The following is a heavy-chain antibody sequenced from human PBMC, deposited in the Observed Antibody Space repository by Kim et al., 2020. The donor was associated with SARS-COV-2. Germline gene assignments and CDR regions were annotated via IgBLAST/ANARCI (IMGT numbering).Heavy chain of an antibody. J-gene: IGHJ4*02. V-gene: IGHV4-4*02. D-gene: IGHD6-19*01. Sequence: NSTPSLKSRVTISVDKSKNQFSLKLSSVAAADTAVYYCARGAVAGTTGGYWGQGTLVTVSS. CDR3: ARGAVAGTTGGY.